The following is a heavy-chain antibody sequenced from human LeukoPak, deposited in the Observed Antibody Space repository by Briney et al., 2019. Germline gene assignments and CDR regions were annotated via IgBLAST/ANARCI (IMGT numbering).Heavy chain of an antibody. V-gene: IGHV3-11*01. D-gene: IGHD6-19*01. CDR2: IRSTSTTI. Sequence: GGSLRLFWAPSGLTVSDSFVGWTRHPPGGGLEWVSYIRSTSTTIYYRDAVKGQLTISRDNAKNSVFLRMNRPRAYNTAVDYCAAGYTSGLSAYGGQGTLVTVSS. CDR1: GLTVSDSF. CDR3: AAGYTSGLSAY. J-gene: IGHJ4*02.